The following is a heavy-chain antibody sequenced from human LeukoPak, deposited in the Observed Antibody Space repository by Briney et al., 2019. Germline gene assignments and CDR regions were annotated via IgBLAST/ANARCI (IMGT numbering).Heavy chain of an antibody. CDR3: ARDRERFGESDY. CDR1: GGSISGYF. CDR2: IYSSGST. V-gene: IGHV4-4*07. J-gene: IGHJ4*02. D-gene: IGHD3-10*01. Sequence: SETLSLTCTVSGGSISGYFWTWIRQPAGKGLEWIGRIYSSGSTNYNPSLKSRLTMSVDTSKNQFSLNLSSVTAADTAVYFCARDRERFGESDYWGQGTLVTASS.